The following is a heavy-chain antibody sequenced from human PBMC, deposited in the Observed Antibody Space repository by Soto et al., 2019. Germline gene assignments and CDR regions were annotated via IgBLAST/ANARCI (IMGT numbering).Heavy chain of an antibody. V-gene: IGHV1-18*01. D-gene: IGHD6-6*01. CDR3: ATIAARPD. CDR2: ISPYTGNT. Sequence: ASVKVSCKASGYIFVNYGIAWVRQAPGQGLEWMGWISPYTGNTHSASKVQGRVTMTTDTSTSTAYMELRSLRSDDTAVYYCATIAARPDWGQGTLVTVSS. CDR1: GYIFVNYG. J-gene: IGHJ4*02.